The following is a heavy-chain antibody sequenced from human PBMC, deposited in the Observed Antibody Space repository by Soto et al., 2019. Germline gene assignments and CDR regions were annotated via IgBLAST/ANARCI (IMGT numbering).Heavy chain of an antibody. CDR2: IYYSGST. D-gene: IGHD2-15*01. V-gene: IGHV4-30-4*01. CDR3: ARSPKDIVVVVGEYYFDY. J-gene: IGHJ4*02. CDR1: GGSISSGDYY. Sequence: LSLTCTVSGGSISSGDYYWSWIRQPPGKGLEWIGYIYYSGSTYYNPSLKSRVTISVDTSKNQFSLKLSSVTAADTAVYYCARSPKDIVVVVGEYYFDYWGQGTLVPVSS.